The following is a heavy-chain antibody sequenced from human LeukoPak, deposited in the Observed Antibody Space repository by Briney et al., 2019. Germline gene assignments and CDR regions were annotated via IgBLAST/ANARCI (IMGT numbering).Heavy chain of an antibody. V-gene: IGHV3-30*02. Sequence: GGSLRLSCAASGFAVSSNYMSWVRQAPGEGLEWVSFIRFDGSNKYYADSVKGRFTISRDNSKNTLYLQMNSLRAEDRAVYYCARRGAVSGGSDYWGQGTLVTVSS. CDR2: IRFDGSNK. J-gene: IGHJ4*02. CDR1: GFAVSSNY. CDR3: ARRGAVSGGSDY. D-gene: IGHD3-16*01.